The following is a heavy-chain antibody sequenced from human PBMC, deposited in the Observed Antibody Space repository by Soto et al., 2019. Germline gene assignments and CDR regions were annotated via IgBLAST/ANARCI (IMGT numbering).Heavy chain of an antibody. CDR3: ARGYCSSTICYIWDNWFDP. CDR2: IYYSGRT. D-gene: IGHD2-2*02. J-gene: IGHJ5*02. CDR1: GGSISSYY. V-gene: IGHV4-59*01. Sequence: QVQLQESGPGLVKPSGTLSLTCTVSGGSISSYYWSWIRQPPGKGLEWIGYIYYSGRTNYNPSLKSRVTISVDTSKNQFSLKLSSVTAADTAVYYCARGYCSSTICYIWDNWFDPWGQGTLVTVSS.